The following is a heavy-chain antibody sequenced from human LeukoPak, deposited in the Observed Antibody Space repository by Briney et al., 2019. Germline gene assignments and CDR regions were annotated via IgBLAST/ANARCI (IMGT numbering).Heavy chain of an antibody. D-gene: IGHD5-18*01. CDR2: ANLNSGGT. Sequence: ASVKVSCKASGYTFTDHYMYWVRQAPGQGPEWMGWANLNSGGTQYVQKFQGRVTMTRDTSISTAYMELTSLTSDDTAMYFCARVALAGSRIHLLDNWGQGTLVTVSS. J-gene: IGHJ4*02. CDR1: GYTFTDHY. V-gene: IGHV1-2*02. CDR3: ARVALAGSRIHLLDN.